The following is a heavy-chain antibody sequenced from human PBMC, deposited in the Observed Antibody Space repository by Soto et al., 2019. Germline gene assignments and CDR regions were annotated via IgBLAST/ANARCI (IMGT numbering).Heavy chain of an antibody. V-gene: IGHV1-2*04. CDR2: INPNSGGT. CDR1: GYTFTGYY. Sequence: GASVKVSCKASGYTFTGYYMHWVRQAPGQGLEWMGWINPNSGGTNYAQKFQGWVTMTRDTSISTAYMELSRLRSDDTAVYYCARDRAVTTRPYYYYYGMDVWGQGTTVTVSS. J-gene: IGHJ6*02. CDR3: ARDRAVTTRPYYYYYGMDV. D-gene: IGHD4-4*01.